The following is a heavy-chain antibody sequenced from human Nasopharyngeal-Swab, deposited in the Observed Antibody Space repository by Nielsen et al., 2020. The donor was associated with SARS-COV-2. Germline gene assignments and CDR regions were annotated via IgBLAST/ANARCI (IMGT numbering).Heavy chain of an antibody. D-gene: IGHD3-3*01. CDR3: AKAPGVREDI. CDR2: IYYSGST. CDR1: GGSFSGYY. J-gene: IGHJ4*02. V-gene: IGHV4-59*01. Sequence: SETLSLTCAVYGGSFSGYYWSWIRQPPGKGLEWIGYIYYSGSTNYNPSLKSRVTISVDTSKNQFSLKLSSVTAADTAVYYCAKAPGVREDIWGQGTLVTVSS.